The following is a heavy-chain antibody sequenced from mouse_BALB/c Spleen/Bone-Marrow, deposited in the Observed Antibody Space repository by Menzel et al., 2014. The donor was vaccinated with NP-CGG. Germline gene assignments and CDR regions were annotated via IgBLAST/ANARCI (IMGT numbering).Heavy chain of an antibody. CDR3: ARDYYGSSYYAMDD. J-gene: IGHJ4*01. CDR1: GFTFSAFY. V-gene: IGHV7-1*02. CDR2: SRNQANDYTT. D-gene: IGHD1-1*01. Sequence: DVMLVESGGGLVQPGGSLRLSCATSGFTFSAFYMVWVRQPPGKTLEWISSSRNQANDYTTEYSASVKGRFIVSRDTSQSILYLQMNALRAEDSDIYYCARDYYGSSYYAMDDWGQGTSVTVSS.